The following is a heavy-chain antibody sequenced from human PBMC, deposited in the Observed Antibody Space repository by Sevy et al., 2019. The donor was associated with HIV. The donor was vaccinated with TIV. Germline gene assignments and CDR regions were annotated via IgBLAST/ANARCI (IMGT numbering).Heavy chain of an antibody. D-gene: IGHD3-3*01. J-gene: IGHJ5*02. Sequence: SETLSLTCTVSGGSISSSSYYWGWIRQPPGKGLEWIGSIYYSGSTYDNPSLKSRVTISVDTSKNQFSLKLSSVTAADTAVYYCARASITIFGVVRGQVRWFDPWGQGTLVTVSS. V-gene: IGHV4-39*01. CDR2: IYYSGST. CDR1: GGSISSSSYY. CDR3: ARASITIFGVVRGQVRWFDP.